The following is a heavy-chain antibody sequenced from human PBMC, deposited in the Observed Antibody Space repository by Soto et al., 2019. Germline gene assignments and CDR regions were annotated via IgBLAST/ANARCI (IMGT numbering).Heavy chain of an antibody. D-gene: IGHD2-15*01. Sequence: SVKVSCKASGGIFSSHAITWVRQAPGQGLEWMGGIVPIFGTANYAQQFQGRVTITADKSTSTAYLELSSLTSEDTAVYYCASDIVVVVAVPDDHYYGMDVWGQGTTGTVSS. CDR1: GGIFSSHA. CDR2: IVPIFGTA. J-gene: IGHJ6*02. V-gene: IGHV1-69*06. CDR3: ASDIVVVVAVPDDHYYGMDV.